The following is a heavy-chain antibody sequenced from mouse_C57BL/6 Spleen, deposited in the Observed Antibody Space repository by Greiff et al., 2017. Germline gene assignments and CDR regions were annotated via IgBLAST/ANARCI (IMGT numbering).Heavy chain of an antibody. Sequence: VKLQESGAELVRPGTSVKVSCKASGYAFPNYLIEWVKQRPGQGLAWIGVINPGSGGTNYNEKFKGKATLTADKSSSTAYMQLSSLTSEDSAFYFCARNGNYGSRECYFDYWGQGTTLTVSS. CDR3: ARNGNYGSRECYFDY. V-gene: IGHV1-54*01. CDR2: INPGSGGT. CDR1: GYAFPNYL. D-gene: IGHD1-1*01. J-gene: IGHJ2*01.